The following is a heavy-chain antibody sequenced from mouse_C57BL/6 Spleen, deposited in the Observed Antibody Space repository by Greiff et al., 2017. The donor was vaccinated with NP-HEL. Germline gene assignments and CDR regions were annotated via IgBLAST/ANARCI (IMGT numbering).Heavy chain of an antibody. CDR1: GYTFTSYW. V-gene: IGHV1-72*01. D-gene: IGHD4-1*01. Sequence: QVQLQQPGAELVKPGASVKLSCKASGYTFTSYWMHWVKQRPGRGLEWIGRIDLNSGGTEYNEKFKSKATLTVDKPSSTAYMQLSSLTSEDSAVYYCARRALLPGTYFDVWGTGTTVTVSS. CDR2: IDLNSGGT. CDR3: ARRALLPGTYFDV. J-gene: IGHJ1*03.